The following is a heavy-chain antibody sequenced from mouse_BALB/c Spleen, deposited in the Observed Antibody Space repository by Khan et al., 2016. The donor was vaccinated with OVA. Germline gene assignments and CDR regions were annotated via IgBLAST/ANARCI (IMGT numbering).Heavy chain of an antibody. CDR3: ARAGWDVFAY. CDR1: GYIFTDYV. D-gene: IGHD4-1*01. Sequence: QVQLQQPGPELVKPGASVKMSCKASGYIFTDYVMNWVKQRNGQGLEWIGQIYPGSDSTYYNEKFKGKATLTADRSSSTAYMQLSNLTSEDSAVYFCARAGWDVFAYWGQGTLVTVSA. CDR2: IYPGSDST. J-gene: IGHJ3*01. V-gene: IGHV1-77*01.